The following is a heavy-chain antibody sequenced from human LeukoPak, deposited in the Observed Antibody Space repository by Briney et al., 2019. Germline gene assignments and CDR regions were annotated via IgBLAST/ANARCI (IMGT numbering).Heavy chain of an antibody. CDR2: IWYDGSNK. J-gene: IGHJ6*02. V-gene: IGHV3-33*08. Sequence: GGSLRLSCAASGFTFSDYYMSWIRQAPGKGLEWVAVIWYDGSNKYYADSVKGRFTISRDNSKNTLYLQMNSLRAEDTAVYYCARDRRIGWELLNPSLYYYYGMDVWGQGTTVTVSS. CDR1: GFTFSDYY. D-gene: IGHD1-26*01. CDR3: ARDRRIGWELLNPSLYYYYGMDV.